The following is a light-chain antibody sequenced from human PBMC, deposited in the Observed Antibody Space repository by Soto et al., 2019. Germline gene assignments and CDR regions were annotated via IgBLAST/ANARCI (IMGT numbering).Light chain of an antibody. J-gene: IGLJ1*01. CDR3: SSYVGSSNVDV. Sequence: QSALTQPPSASGSPGQSVTISCTGTSSDVGGYNYVSWYQQHPNKAPKLLIYEVSKRPSGVPDRFSGSKSGNTASLTVSGLQAEDEADYYCSSYVGSSNVDVFGTGTKLTVL. V-gene: IGLV2-8*01. CDR2: EVS. CDR1: SSDVGGYNY.